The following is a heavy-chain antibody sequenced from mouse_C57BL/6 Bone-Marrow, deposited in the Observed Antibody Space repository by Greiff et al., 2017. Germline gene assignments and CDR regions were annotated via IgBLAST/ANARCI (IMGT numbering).Heavy chain of an antibody. CDR2: IRNKANNHAT. V-gene: IGHV6-6*01. CDR3: TRGGTRYFDV. J-gene: IGHJ1*03. CDR1: GFTFSDAW. Sequence: EVQRVESGGGLVQPGGSMKLSCAASGFTFSDAWMDWVRQSPEKGLEWVAEIRNKANNHATYYAESVKGRFTISRDDSKSSVYLQMNSLRAEDTGIYYCTRGGTRYFDVWGTGTTVTVSS. D-gene: IGHD3-3*01.